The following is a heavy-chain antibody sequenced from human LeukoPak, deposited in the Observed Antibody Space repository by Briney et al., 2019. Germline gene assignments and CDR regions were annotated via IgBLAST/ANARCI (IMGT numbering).Heavy chain of an antibody. V-gene: IGHV3-30*18. D-gene: IGHD3-10*01. J-gene: IGHJ3*02. CDR2: ISYDGSNK. CDR1: GFTVSSHY. Sequence: GGSLRLSCAASGFTVSSHYMSWVRQAPGKGLEWVAVISYDGSNKYYADSVKGRFTISRDNSKNTLYLQMNSLRAEDTAVYYCAKEDNSGKFAFDIWGPGTMVTVSS. CDR3: AKEDNSGKFAFDI.